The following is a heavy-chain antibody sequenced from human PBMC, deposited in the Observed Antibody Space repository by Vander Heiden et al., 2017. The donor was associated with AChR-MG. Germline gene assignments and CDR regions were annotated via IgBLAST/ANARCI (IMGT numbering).Heavy chain of an antibody. Sequence: EVQLVESGGGLVKPGGSLRLSCVASGFTFSSYEMNWVRQAPGKGLEWLSSISSGGNTIDYADSVKGRITISRDNANNSLSLLMNSLRAEDTAVYYCASTSRLDNWGQGTLVTVSS. CDR3: ASTSRLDN. CDR2: ISSGGNTI. J-gene: IGHJ4*02. CDR1: GFTFSSYE. D-gene: IGHD2-2*01. V-gene: IGHV3-48*03.